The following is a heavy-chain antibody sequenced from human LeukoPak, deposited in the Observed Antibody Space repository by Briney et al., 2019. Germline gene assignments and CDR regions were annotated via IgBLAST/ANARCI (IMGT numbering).Heavy chain of an antibody. Sequence: GGSLRLSCAASGFTFASSAVNWVRQAPGKGLEWVSGISWNSGSIGYADSVKGRFTISRDNAKNSLYLQMNSLRAEDTALYYCAKDILGSYYAFDIWGQGTMVTVSS. V-gene: IGHV3-9*01. D-gene: IGHD1-26*01. J-gene: IGHJ3*02. CDR1: GFTFASSA. CDR2: ISWNSGSI. CDR3: AKDILGSYYAFDI.